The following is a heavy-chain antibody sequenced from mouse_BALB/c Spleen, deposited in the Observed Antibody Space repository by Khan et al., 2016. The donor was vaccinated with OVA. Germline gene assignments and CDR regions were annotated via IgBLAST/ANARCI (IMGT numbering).Heavy chain of an antibody. Sequence: VQLKQSGPGLVNPSQSLSLTCTVTGYSITSDYAWNWIRQFPGNKLEWMGYINYSGRPNYNPALKSRISITRDTSKNQFFLQLNSVTTEDTATYYCARDGSRYNYAMDYWGQGTSVTVSS. CDR1: GYSITSDYA. CDR2: INYSGRP. CDR3: ARDGSRYNYAMDY. J-gene: IGHJ4*01. D-gene: IGHD2-3*01. V-gene: IGHV3-2*02.